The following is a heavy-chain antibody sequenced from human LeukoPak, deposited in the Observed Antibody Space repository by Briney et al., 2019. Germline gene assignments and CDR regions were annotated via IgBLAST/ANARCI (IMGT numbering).Heavy chain of an antibody. CDR1: GFDVSINY. CDR3: ARGFLQLTPYYFDY. V-gene: IGHV3-66*01. D-gene: IGHD1-1*01. J-gene: IGHJ4*02. Sequence: PGGSLRLSCAASGFDVSINYMNWIRQSPEKGLEWVSIIHNDGSTYYADSVKGRFTVSRDNFKNTVSLQMDSLRVDDTGIYYCARGFLQLTPYYFDYWGQGALVTVSS. CDR2: IHNDGST.